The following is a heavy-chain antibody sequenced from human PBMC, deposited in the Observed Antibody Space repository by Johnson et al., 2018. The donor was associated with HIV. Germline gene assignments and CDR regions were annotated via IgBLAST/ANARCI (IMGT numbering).Heavy chain of an antibody. CDR3: AGGEQLVHLGAFDI. Sequence: QVQLVESGGGVVQPGRSLRLSCAASGFTFSSYDMHWVRQAPGKGLEWVAVISYDGSNKYYADSVKGRFTISRDNSKNTLYLQMNSLRAEDTAVYYCAGGEQLVHLGAFDIWGQGTMVTVSS. J-gene: IGHJ3*02. V-gene: IGHV3-30-3*01. D-gene: IGHD6-13*01. CDR1: GFTFSSYD. CDR2: ISYDGSNK.